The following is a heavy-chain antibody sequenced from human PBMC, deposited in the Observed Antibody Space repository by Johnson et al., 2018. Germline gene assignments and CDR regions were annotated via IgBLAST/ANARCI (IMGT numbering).Heavy chain of an antibody. Sequence: VQLQESGGGLVKPGGSLRLSCAASGFSVSTHFMSWVRQAPGKGLEWVSVMYNSGDTYYADSVKGRFTISRDDAKNSLYLQMNSLRAEATAVYYCARELGYADGFYYYYYIDVWGKGTTVTVSS. CDR1: GFSVSTHF. J-gene: IGHJ6*03. CDR2: MYNSGDT. V-gene: IGHV3-66*01. CDR3: ARELGYADGFYYYYYIDV. D-gene: IGHD5-18*01.